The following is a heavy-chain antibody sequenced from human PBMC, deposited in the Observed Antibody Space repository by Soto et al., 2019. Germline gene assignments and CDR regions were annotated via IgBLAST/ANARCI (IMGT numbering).Heavy chain of an antibody. Sequence: SVKVSCKASGGTFSSETITWVRQAPGQGLEWMGGIIPISDTANYAQKFRGRVTITADESTSTVYLELSSLRSEDMAVYYCATLVPAPIKLFPRLGWFDPWGQGTLVTVSS. D-gene: IGHD2-2*01. V-gene: IGHV1-69*13. J-gene: IGHJ5*02. CDR2: IIPISDTA. CDR3: ATLVPAPIKLFPRLGWFDP. CDR1: GGTFSSET.